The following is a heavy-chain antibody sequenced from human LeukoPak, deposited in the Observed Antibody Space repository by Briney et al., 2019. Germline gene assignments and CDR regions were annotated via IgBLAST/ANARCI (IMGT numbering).Heavy chain of an antibody. Sequence: ASVKVSCKASGYTFTGYYMHWVRPAPGQGLGWMGWINPNSGGTNYAQKFQGRVTMTRDTSISTAYMELSRLRSDDTAVYYCARDYSGYGNAFDIWGQGTMVTVSS. V-gene: IGHV1-2*02. CDR1: GYTFTGYY. D-gene: IGHD5-12*01. CDR2: INPNSGGT. J-gene: IGHJ3*02. CDR3: ARDYSGYGNAFDI.